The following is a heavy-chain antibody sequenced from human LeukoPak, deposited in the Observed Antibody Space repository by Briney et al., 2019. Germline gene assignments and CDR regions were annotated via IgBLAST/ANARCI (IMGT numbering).Heavy chain of an antibody. CDR3: ARRATVTIFDY. CDR2: IYTTGIT. Sequence: SETLSLTCTVSGGSISSHYWSWIRQPAGKGLEWIGRIYTTGITNYNPSPKSRVTMSVDTSKNQFSLKLSSVTAADTAVYYCARRATVTIFDYWGQGSLVTVSS. J-gene: IGHJ4*02. CDR1: GGSISSHY. D-gene: IGHD4-17*01. V-gene: IGHV4-4*07.